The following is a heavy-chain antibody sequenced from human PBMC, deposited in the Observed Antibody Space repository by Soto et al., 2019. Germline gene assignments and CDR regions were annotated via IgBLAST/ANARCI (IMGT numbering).Heavy chain of an antibody. CDR2: INPNSGGT. J-gene: IGHJ6*02. CDR3: ASRETRGYSYVDYYGMDV. Sequence: GASVKVSCKASGYTFTGYYMHWVRQAPGQGLEWMGWINPNSGGTNYAQKFQGRVTMTRDTSISTAYMELSRLRSDDTAVYYCASRETRGYSYVDYYGMDVCGPGTTVTVSS. CDR1: GYTFTGYY. D-gene: IGHD5-18*01. V-gene: IGHV1-2*02.